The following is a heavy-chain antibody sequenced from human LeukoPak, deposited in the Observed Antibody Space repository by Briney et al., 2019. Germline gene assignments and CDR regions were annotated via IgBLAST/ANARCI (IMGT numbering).Heavy chain of an antibody. CDR1: GFTFSRYW. J-gene: IGHJ4*02. D-gene: IGHD1-7*01. CDR3: ARVARELFGLDY. CDR2: INSDGSSK. Sequence: RGSLRLSCAASGFTFSRYWMHWVRQTPGEGLVWVSRINSDGSSKSYADSVKGRFTISRDNAKNTLFLQMNSLRVEDTAVYYCARVARELFGLDYWGQGTLVTVSP. V-gene: IGHV3-74*01.